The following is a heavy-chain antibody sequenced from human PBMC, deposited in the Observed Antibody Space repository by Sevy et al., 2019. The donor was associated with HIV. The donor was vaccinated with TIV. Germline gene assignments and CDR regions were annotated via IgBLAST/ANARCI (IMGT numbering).Heavy chain of an antibody. CDR2: IYYSGST. J-gene: IGHJ6*02. Sequence: SEILSLTCTVSGGSISSYYWSWIRQPPGKGLEWIGYIYYSGSTNYNPSLKSRVTISVDTSKNQFSLKLSSVTAADTALYYHARDDRSDGDYYYYGMDVWGQGTTVTVSS. D-gene: IGHD4-17*01. CDR1: GGSISSYY. CDR3: ARDDRSDGDYYYYGMDV. V-gene: IGHV4-59*01.